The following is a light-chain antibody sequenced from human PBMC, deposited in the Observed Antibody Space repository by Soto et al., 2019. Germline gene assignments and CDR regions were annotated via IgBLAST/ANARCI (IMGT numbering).Light chain of an antibody. CDR1: TSDVGSSNY. J-gene: IGLJ1*01. CDR2: EVS. CDR3: NSYTTISTYV. V-gene: IGLV2-14*01. Sequence: QSALTQPASVSGSPGQSITISCTGTTSDVGSSNYVSWYQHHPGKAPKLIIYEVSNRPSGVSNRFSGSKSGNTASLTISGLQAEYEADYYCNSYTTISTYVFGTGTKLTVL.